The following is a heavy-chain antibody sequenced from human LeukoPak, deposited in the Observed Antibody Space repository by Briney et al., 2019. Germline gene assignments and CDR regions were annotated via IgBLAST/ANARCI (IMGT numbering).Heavy chain of an antibody. CDR2: INHSGST. V-gene: IGHV4-34*01. Sequence: PSETLSLTCAVYGGSFSGYYWSWIRQPPGKGLEWIGEINHSGSTNYNPSLKSRVTISVDTSKNQFSLKLSSVTAADTAVYYCASSLGYCSSTSCPDYWGQGTLVTVSS. J-gene: IGHJ4*02. CDR3: ASSLGYCSSTSCPDY. D-gene: IGHD2-2*01. CDR1: GGSFSGYY.